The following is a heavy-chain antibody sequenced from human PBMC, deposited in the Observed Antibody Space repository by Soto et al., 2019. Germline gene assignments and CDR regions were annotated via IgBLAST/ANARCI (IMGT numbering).Heavy chain of an antibody. CDR2: IYHSGST. V-gene: IGHV4-4*02. Sequence: SETLSLTCAVSGGSISSSNWWSWVRQPPGKGLEWIGEIYHSGSTNYNPSLKSRVTISVHTSNSQFSLELSSVTAADTAVFYCARLSGSWQSWFDPWGQGTLVTVSS. J-gene: IGHJ5*02. D-gene: IGHD6-13*01. CDR1: GGSISSSNW. CDR3: ARLSGSWQSWFDP.